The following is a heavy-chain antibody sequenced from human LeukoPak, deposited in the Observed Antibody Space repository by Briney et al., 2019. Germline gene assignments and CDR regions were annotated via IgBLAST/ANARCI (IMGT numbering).Heavy chain of an antibody. CDR3: ARDGETIRGVPNFDY. Sequence: PSETLSLTCTVSGGSLSSSSYYWGWIRQPPGKGLEWIGSIYYSGSTYYNPSLKSRVTISVDTSKNQFSLKLSSVTAADTAVYYCARDGETIRGVPNFDYWGQGTLVTVSS. D-gene: IGHD3-10*01. CDR1: GGSLSSSSYY. V-gene: IGHV4-39*07. CDR2: IYYSGST. J-gene: IGHJ4*02.